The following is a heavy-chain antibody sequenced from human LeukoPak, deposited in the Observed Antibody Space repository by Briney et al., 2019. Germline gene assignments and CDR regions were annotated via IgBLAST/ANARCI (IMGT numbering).Heavy chain of an antibody. Sequence: PSETLSLTCTVSGGSISSSSYYWGWIRQPPGKGLEWIGCIYYSGSTYYNPSLKSRVTISVDTSKNQFSLKLSSVTAADTAVYYCARHVHSSSWHQNNYYYYYMDVWGKGTTVTISS. CDR3: ARHVHSSSWHQNNYYYYYMDV. CDR1: GGSISSSSYY. CDR2: IYYSGST. V-gene: IGHV4-39*01. D-gene: IGHD6-13*01. J-gene: IGHJ6*03.